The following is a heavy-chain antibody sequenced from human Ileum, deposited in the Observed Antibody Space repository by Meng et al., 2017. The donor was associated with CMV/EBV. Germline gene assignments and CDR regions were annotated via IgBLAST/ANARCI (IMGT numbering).Heavy chain of an antibody. J-gene: IGHJ6*02. CDR1: GGTFSSYA. CDR2: IIPILGIA. Sequence: SVKVSFKASGGTFSSYAISWVRQAPGQGLEWMGGIIPILGIANYAQKFQGRVTITADKSTSTAYMELSSLRSEDTAVYYCARGYEDYYYYGMDVWGQGTTVTVSS. CDR3: ARGYEDYYYYGMDV. D-gene: IGHD2-2*01. V-gene: IGHV1-69*10.